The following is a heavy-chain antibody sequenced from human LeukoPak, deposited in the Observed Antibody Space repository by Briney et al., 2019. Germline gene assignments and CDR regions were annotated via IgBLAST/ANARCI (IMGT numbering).Heavy chain of an antibody. CDR3: ARYAYSSSWYGAPYYMDV. J-gene: IGHJ6*03. Sequence: GGSLRLSCAASGFTVSSNDMSWVRQAPGKGLECISVIYSGGSTDYADSVKGRLTISRDNAKNSLYLQMNSLRAEDTAVYYCARYAYSSSWYGAPYYMDVWGKGTTVTVSS. D-gene: IGHD6-13*01. V-gene: IGHV3-53*01. CDR2: IYSGGST. CDR1: GFTVSSND.